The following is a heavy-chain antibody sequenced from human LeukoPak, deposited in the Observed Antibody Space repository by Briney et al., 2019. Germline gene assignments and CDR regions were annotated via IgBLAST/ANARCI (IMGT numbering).Heavy chain of an antibody. CDR1: GLTLSTYA. J-gene: IGHJ1*01. CDR3: ATYSSLNRREFQY. CDR2: IKTDGSEK. V-gene: IGHV3-7*01. Sequence: PGGSLRLSCAASGLTLSTYAMTWVRQAPGKGLQWVANIKTDGSEKYYVDSVKGRFTISRDNAKNSLYLQMNSLRAEDTAVYYCATYSSLNRREFQYWGQGTLLTVSS. D-gene: IGHD3-22*01.